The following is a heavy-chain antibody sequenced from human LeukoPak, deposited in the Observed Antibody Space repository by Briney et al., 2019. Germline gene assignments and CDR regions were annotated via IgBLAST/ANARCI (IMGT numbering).Heavy chain of an antibody. CDR2: IYSGGST. V-gene: IGHV3-53*01. J-gene: IGHJ4*02. CDR1: GFTVSSNY. CDR3: AKESSLLVLWHGDYFDY. D-gene: IGHD2-2*01. Sequence: TGGSLRLSCAVSGFTVSSNYMTWVRQAPGKGLEWVSAIYSGGSTYYADSVKGRFTISRDNSKNTLYLQMNSLRAEDTAVYYCAKESSLLVLWHGDYFDYWGQETLVTVSS.